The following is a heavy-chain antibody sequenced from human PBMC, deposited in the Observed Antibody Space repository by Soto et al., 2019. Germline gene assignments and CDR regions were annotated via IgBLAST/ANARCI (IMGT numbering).Heavy chain of an antibody. J-gene: IGHJ4*02. CDR2: VYYSGTT. D-gene: IGHD2-2*01. V-gene: IGHV4-39*01. CDR1: GGSISSSSYY. CDR3: ARLIHCKTTSCYFDY. Sequence: QLQLQESGPGLVKPSETLSLTCTVSGGSISSSSYYWAWVRQPPGKGLEWIGSVYYSGTTYYNPSLKSRVTISAATSKNQFALKLSSVTAADTAVFYCARLIHCKTTSCYFDYWGQGTLVTVSS.